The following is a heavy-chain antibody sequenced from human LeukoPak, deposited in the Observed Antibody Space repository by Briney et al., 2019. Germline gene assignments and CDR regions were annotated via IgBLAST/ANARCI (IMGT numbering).Heavy chain of an antibody. V-gene: IGHV3-7*04. CDR3: ARGVSDIAAAGTFDY. CDR1: GFTFSSSW. CDR2: IKQDGSEK. Sequence: GGSLRLSCAASGFTFSSSWMSWVRQAPGKGLEWVANIKQDGSEKYYVDSVKGRFTISRDNAKNSLYLQMNSLGAEDTAVYYCARGVSDIAAAGTFDYWGQGTLVTVSS. J-gene: IGHJ4*02. D-gene: IGHD6-13*01.